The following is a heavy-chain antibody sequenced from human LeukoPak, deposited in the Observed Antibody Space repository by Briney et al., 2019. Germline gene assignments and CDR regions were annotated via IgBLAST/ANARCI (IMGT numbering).Heavy chain of an antibody. V-gene: IGHV6-1*01. D-gene: IGHD3-22*01. Sequence: SQTLSLTCAISGDSVSSNSAAWNWIRQSPSRGLEWLGRTYYRSKWYNDYAVSVKSRITINPDTSKNQFSLQLNSVTPEDTAVYHCARASGGYYDSSGSFDYWGQGTLVTVSS. J-gene: IGHJ4*02. CDR3: ARASGGYYDSSGSFDY. CDR2: TYYRSKWYN. CDR1: GDSVSSNSAA.